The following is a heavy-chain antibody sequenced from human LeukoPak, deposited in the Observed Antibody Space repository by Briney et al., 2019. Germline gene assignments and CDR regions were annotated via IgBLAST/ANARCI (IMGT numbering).Heavy chain of an antibody. D-gene: IGHD5-18*01. V-gene: IGHV1-2*02. J-gene: IGHJ4*02. CDR2: INPHSGGT. CDR3: ARFPLEKRGYSSPPDY. Sequence: ASVKVSCKASGYTFTGYYMHWVRQAPGQGLEWMERINPHSGGTNYAQKFQGRVTKTRDTSISTAYMELSTLRSDDTAVYYCARFPLEKRGYSSPPDYWGQGTLVTVSS. CDR1: GYTFTGYY.